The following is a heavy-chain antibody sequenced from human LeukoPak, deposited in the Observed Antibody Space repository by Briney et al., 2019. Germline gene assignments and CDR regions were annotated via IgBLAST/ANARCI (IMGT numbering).Heavy chain of an antibody. J-gene: IGHJ4*02. CDR2: INHSGST. D-gene: IGHD1-26*01. CDR1: GGSFSGYY. CDR3: ARDQEYSGSYYRYFDF. V-gene: IGHV4-34*01. Sequence: SETLSLTCAVYGGSFSGYYWSWIRQPPGKGLEWIGEINHSGSTNYNPSLKSRVTLSVDTSKNQFSLKLSSVTAADTAVYYCARDQEYSGSYYRYFDFWGQGALVTVSS.